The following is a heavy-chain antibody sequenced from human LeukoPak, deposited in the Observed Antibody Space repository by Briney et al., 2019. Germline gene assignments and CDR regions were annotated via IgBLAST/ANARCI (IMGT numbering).Heavy chain of an antibody. CDR1: GFTFSGYN. Sequence: GGSLRLSCAASGFTFSGYNMNWVRQAPGKGLEWVSYISSSSTTIYYADSVKGRFTISGDNAKNSLSLQMNSLRAEDTAVYYCARDMGYNWKFDYWGQGTLVTVSS. V-gene: IGHV3-48*01. D-gene: IGHD1-1*01. CDR3: ARDMGYNWKFDY. CDR2: ISSSSTTI. J-gene: IGHJ4*02.